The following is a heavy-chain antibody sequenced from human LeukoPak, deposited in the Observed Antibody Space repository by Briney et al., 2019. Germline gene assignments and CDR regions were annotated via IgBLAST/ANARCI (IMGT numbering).Heavy chain of an antibody. CDR3: AKDRITIFGVVRNFDY. D-gene: IGHD3-3*01. CDR1: GFTFSSYA. CDR2: ISGSGGST. Sequence: GGSLRLSCAASGFTFSSYAMSWVRQAPGKGLEWVSAISGSGGSTYYADSVKGRFTISGDNSKNTLYLQMNSLRAEDTAVYYCAKDRITIFGVVRNFDYWGQGTLVTVSS. J-gene: IGHJ4*02. V-gene: IGHV3-23*01.